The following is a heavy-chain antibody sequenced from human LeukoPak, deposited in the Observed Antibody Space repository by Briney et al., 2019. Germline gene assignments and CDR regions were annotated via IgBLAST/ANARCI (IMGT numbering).Heavy chain of an antibody. V-gene: IGHV1-69*06. CDR2: IAPISGTP. CDR3: AREGEYYSESGNLVDASDV. Sequence: SVKVSCKASGGTFTHYVISWVRQAPGQGLEWMGGIAPISGTPMYAQRFQGRVSITADTSTDTAYMEMSSLTSEDTAVYYCAREGEYYSESGNLVDASDVWGQGTMVTVSA. J-gene: IGHJ3*01. D-gene: IGHD3-10*01. CDR1: GGTFTHYV.